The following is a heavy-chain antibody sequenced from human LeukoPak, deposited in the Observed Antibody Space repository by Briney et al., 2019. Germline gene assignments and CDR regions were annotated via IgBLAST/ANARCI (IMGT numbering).Heavy chain of an antibody. Sequence: GGSLRLSCAASGFTFSSYAMHWVRQAPGKGLEWVSGISAGDGTYHADPVKGRFTISRDNSKNTLYLQMNSLRAEDTAVYYCARLQYSFLYGSGSYGVDYWGQGTLVTVSS. D-gene: IGHD3-10*01. CDR2: ISAGDGT. CDR1: GFTFSSYA. V-gene: IGHV3-23*01. J-gene: IGHJ4*02. CDR3: ARLQYSFLYGSGSYGVDY.